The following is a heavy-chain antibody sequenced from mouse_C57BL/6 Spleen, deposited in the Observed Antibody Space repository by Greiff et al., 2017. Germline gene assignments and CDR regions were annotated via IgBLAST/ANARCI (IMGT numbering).Heavy chain of an antibody. Sequence: QVQLQQSGAELVRPGASVTLSCKASGYTFTDYEMHWVKQTPVHGLEWIGAIDPETGGTAYNQKFKGKAILTADKSSSTAYMELRSLTSEDSAVYYGTREGITTVVAGGLDYWGQGTTLTVSS. CDR2: IDPETGGT. V-gene: IGHV1-15*01. D-gene: IGHD1-1*01. CDR3: TREGITTVVAGGLDY. J-gene: IGHJ2*01. CDR1: GYTFTDYE.